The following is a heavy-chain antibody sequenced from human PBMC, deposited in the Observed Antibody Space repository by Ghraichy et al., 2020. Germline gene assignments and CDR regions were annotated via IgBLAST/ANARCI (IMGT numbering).Heavy chain of an antibody. CDR1: GDSVSSNSAA. D-gene: IGHD3-10*01. J-gene: IGHJ6*02. CDR3: ARDVFSSLWFGEYGYYGMDV. V-gene: IGHV6-1*01. CDR2: TYYRSKWYN. Sequence: QTLSLTCAISGDSVSSNSAAWNWIRQSPSRGLEWLGRTYYRSKWYNDYAVSVKSRITINPDTSKNQFSLQLNSVTPEDTAVYYCARDVFSSLWFGEYGYYGMDVWGQGTTVTVSS.